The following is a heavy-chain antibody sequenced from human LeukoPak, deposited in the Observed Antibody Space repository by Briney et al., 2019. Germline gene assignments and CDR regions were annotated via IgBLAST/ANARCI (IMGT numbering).Heavy chain of an antibody. Sequence: GGSLRLSCAASGFTFSDYYMSWIHQAPGKGLEWVSYISSSGNSISYADSVKGRFTISRDNAKNSLYLQMNSLRAEDTAVYYCARDQVSVAGTGIDYWGQGTLVTVSS. CDR3: ARDQVSVAGTGIDY. CDR2: ISSSGNSI. V-gene: IGHV3-11*04. CDR1: GFTFSDYY. J-gene: IGHJ4*02. D-gene: IGHD6-13*01.